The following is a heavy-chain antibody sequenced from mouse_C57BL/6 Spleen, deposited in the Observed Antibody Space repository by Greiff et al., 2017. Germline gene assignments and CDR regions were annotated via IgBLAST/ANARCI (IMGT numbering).Heavy chain of an antibody. Sequence: QVQLQQSGAELVKPGASVKISCKASGYAFSSYWMNWVKQRPGKGLEWIGQIYPGDGDTNYNGKFKGKATLTADKSSSTAYMQRSILTSEDSAVYLCARDYHSNGGLAYWGQGTLVTVSA. CDR3: ARDYHSNGGLAY. CDR1: GYAFSSYW. V-gene: IGHV1-80*01. D-gene: IGHD2-5*01. J-gene: IGHJ3*01. CDR2: IYPGDGDT.